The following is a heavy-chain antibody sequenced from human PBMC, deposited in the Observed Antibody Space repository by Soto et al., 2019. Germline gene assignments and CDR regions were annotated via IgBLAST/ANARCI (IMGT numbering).Heavy chain of an antibody. Sequence: QVQLQESGPGLVKPSETLSLSCTVSSGSISGYYWSWIRQPPGKGLEWIGSIYSSGTTYYNPSLRSRVTMSVDTSKIQFSLNLRSVTAADTAVYYCARQASYDFWDGRFYYNYCMDVWGKGTPVTVSS. CDR1: SGSISGYY. V-gene: IGHV4-59*08. J-gene: IGHJ6*03. D-gene: IGHD3-3*01. CDR2: IYSSGTT. CDR3: ARQASYDFWDGRFYYNYCMDV.